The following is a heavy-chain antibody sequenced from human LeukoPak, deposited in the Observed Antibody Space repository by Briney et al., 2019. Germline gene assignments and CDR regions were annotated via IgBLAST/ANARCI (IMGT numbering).Heavy chain of an antibody. CDR1: GGSISSGGYY. CDR3: ARVSKGFGVQTYYFDY. Sequence: PSQTLSLTCTVSGGSISSGGYYWSWIRQHPGKGLEWIGYIYYSGSTYYNPSLKSRVTISVDTSKNQFSLKLSSVTAADTAVYYCARVSKGFGVQTYYFDYWGQGTLVTVSS. J-gene: IGHJ4*02. V-gene: IGHV4-31*03. CDR2: IYYSGST. D-gene: IGHD3-16*01.